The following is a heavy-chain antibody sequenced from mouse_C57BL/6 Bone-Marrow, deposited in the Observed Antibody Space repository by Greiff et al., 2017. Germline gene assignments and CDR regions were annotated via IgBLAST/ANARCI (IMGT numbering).Heavy chain of an antibody. V-gene: IGHV1-5*01. CDR1: GYTFTSYW. CDR3: TTYYYGSRGYFDV. CDR2: IYPGNSDT. D-gene: IGHD1-1*01. Sequence: VQLQQSGTVLARPGASVKMSCKTSGYTFTSYWMHWVKQRPGQGLEWIGAIYPGNSDTSYNQKFKGKAKLTAVTSASTAYMELSSLTNEDSAVYYCTTYYYGSRGYFDVWGTGTTVTVSS. J-gene: IGHJ1*03.